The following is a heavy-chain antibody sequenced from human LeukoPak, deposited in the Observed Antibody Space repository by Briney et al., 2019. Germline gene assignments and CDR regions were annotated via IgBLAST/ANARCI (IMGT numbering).Heavy chain of an antibody. CDR3: AKVPGYSSGWYYFDY. D-gene: IGHD6-19*01. Sequence: GRSLRLSCAASGFTFDDYAMHWVRQAPGKGLEWVSGISWNSGSIGYADSVKGRFTISGDNAKNSLYLQMNSLRAEDTALYYCAKVPGYSSGWYYFDYWGQGTLVTVSS. J-gene: IGHJ4*02. CDR2: ISWNSGSI. CDR1: GFTFDDYA. V-gene: IGHV3-9*01.